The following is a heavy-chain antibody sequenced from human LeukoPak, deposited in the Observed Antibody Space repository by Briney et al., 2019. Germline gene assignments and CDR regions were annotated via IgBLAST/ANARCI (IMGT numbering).Heavy chain of an antibody. J-gene: IGHJ4*02. Sequence: GGSLRLSCAASGFTFSSYGMHWVRQAPGKGLERVALIWYDGSNKYYADSVKGRFTISRDNSKNTLYLQMNSLRAEDTAVYYCAKSSGYYPEYWGQGTLVTVSS. CDR1: GFTFSSYG. CDR2: IWYDGSNK. V-gene: IGHV3-33*06. D-gene: IGHD3-22*01. CDR3: AKSSGYYPEY.